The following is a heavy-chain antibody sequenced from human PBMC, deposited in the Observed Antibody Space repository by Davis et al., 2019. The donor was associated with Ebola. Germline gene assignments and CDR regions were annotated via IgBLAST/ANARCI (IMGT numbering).Heavy chain of an antibody. D-gene: IGHD6-19*01. CDR3: ARLLTAVAGTTKNWYFDL. J-gene: IGHJ2*01. V-gene: IGHV5-51*01. CDR1: GYRFTSYW. CDR2: IYPDDSET. Sequence: GESLKISCKASGYRFTSYWIGWVRQVPGRGLQWMGIIYPDDSETTYSPSFQGQISISADRSISTAYLQWSSLKASDTAMYYCARLLTAVAGTTKNWYFDLWGRGTLVTVSS.